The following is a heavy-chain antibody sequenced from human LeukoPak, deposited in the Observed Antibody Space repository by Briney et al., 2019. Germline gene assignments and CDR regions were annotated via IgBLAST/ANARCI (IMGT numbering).Heavy chain of an antibody. CDR2: IYHSGST. D-gene: IGHD4-11*01. CDR1: GYSISSGYY. V-gene: IGHV4-38-2*02. Sequence: PSETLSLTCTVSGYSISSGYYWGWIRQPPGKGLEWIGSIYHSGSTYYNPSLKSRVTISVDTSKNQFSLKLSSVTAADTAVYYCARGGENDYSNYHPLSWFDPWGQGTLVTVSS. J-gene: IGHJ5*02. CDR3: ARGGENDYSNYHPLSWFDP.